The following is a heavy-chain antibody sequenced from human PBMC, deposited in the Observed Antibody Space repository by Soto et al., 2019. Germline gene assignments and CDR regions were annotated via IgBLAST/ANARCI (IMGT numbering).Heavy chain of an antibody. Sequence: EVQLVESGGGLVQPGRSLRLSCAASGFTFDDYAMHWVRQAPGKGLEWVSGISWNSGSIGYADSVKGQFTISRDHAKNYLYLQMNSLRAEDTALYYCAKDLSGAGSYGYWGQGTLVTVSS. D-gene: IGHD6-19*01. V-gene: IGHV3-9*01. CDR2: ISWNSGSI. CDR1: GFTFDDYA. CDR3: AKDLSGAGSYGY. J-gene: IGHJ4*02.